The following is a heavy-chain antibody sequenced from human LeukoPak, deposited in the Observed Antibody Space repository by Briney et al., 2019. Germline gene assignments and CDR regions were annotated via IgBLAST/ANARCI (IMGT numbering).Heavy chain of an antibody. CDR1: GFTFGKYW. J-gene: IGHJ4*02. CDR3: ARDQYDTWSRRGNFDS. CDR2: IKLDGSEK. Sequence: GGSLRLSCVASGFTFGKYWMSWVRQAPGKGLEWVANIKLDGSEKNYVDSVKGRFTISRDNTKNSLYLQMNSLRVEDTAVFYCARDQYDTWSRRGNFDSWGREPWSSSPQ. V-gene: IGHV3-7*03. D-gene: IGHD3-3*01.